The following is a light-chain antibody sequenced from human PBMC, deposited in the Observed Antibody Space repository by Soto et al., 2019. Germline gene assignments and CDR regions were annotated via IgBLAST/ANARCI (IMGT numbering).Light chain of an antibody. CDR3: QHYDTYPLT. CDR2: KAS. CDR1: QSISTW. V-gene: IGKV1-5*03. J-gene: IGKJ4*01. Sequence: DIQMTQSPSTLSASPGESGTITCRAGQSISTWLAWYQQKTGKAPKLLVYKASSLQSGVPSRFSGSGSGTEFTLTISSLQPDDFATDYCQHYDTYPLTFGGGTKVDIK.